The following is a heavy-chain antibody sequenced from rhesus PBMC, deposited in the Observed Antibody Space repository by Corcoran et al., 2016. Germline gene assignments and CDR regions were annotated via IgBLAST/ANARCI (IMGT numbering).Heavy chain of an antibody. J-gene: IGHJ4*01. Sequence: QVQLQESGPGLVKPSETLSLTCAVSGGSISDDYYWSWIRQPPGQGLEWIGYIYGSGGGTNYHPSLKNRVTISIDTSKNQFSLKLSSVTAADTAVYFCARGDGNYGGYFDYWGQGVLVTVSS. D-gene: IGHD4-17*01. CDR1: GGSISDDYY. V-gene: IGHV4-106*01. CDR2: IYGSGGGT. CDR3: ARGDGNYGGYFDY.